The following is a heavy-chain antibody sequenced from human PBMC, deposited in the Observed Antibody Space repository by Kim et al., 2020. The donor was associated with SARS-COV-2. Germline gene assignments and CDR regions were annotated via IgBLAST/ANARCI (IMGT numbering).Heavy chain of an antibody. CDR2: ISYDGSNK. CDR1: GFTFSSYG. J-gene: IGHJ4*02. V-gene: IGHV3-30*18. CDR3: AKPWGGIDSSSWHKLGIVCY. D-gene: IGHD6-13*01. Sequence: GGSLRLSCAASGFTFSSYGMHWVRQAPGKGLEWVAVISYDGSNKYYADSVKGRFTISRDNSKNTLYLQMNSLRAEDTAVYYCAKPWGGIDSSSWHKLGIVCYWGQGTLVTVSS.